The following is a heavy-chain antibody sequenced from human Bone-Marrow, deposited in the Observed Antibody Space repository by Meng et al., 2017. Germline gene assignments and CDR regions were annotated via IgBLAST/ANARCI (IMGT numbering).Heavy chain of an antibody. CDR3: ASLYGDSSVWYLDL. CDR2: IYYSGST. V-gene: IGHV4-31*03. D-gene: IGHD4-17*01. J-gene: IGHJ2*01. CDR1: GGSISSGNHY. Sequence: QVQLQEPGPGLVRPSGTLSLTCTVSGGSISSGNHYWSWIRQYPGKGLEYIGYIYYSGSTYYNPSLKSRVIISVDTSKNQFSLRLNSVTAADTAVYYCASLYGDSSVWYLDLWGRGTLVTVSS.